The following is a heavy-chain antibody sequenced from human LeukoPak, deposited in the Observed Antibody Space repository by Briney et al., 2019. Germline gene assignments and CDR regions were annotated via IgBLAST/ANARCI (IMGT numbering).Heavy chain of an antibody. CDR1: GFNFSNYG. CDR3: AKDLRFSGYDY. D-gene: IGHD5-12*01. CDR2: ISYDGSSQ. V-gene: IGHV3-30*18. Sequence: GGSLRLSCAASGFNFSNYGMHWVRQAPDKGLEWVAVISYDGSSQGYADSVKGRITISRGNLKKTLYLQMNSLRTEDTAVYYCAKDLRFSGYDYWGQGTPVTVSS. J-gene: IGHJ4*02.